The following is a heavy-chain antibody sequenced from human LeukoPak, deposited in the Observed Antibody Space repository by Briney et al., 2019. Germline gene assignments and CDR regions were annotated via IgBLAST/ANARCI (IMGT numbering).Heavy chain of an antibody. CDR1: GASISSYY. CDR3: ARAGIAWSFDY. Sequence: SETLSLTCTVSGASISSYYWGWIRQPPGKGLEWIAYIYYSGNTNYNPSLKSRVTISVDTSKNQLSLKLSSVTAADTAVYFCARAGIAWSFDYWGQGTLVTVCS. CDR2: IYYSGNT. J-gene: IGHJ4*02. D-gene: IGHD6-19*01. V-gene: IGHV4-59*13.